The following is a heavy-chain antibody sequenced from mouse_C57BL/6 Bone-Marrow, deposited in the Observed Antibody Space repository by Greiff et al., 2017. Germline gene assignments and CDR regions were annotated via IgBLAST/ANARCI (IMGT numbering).Heavy chain of an antibody. CDR1: GYSITSGYY. V-gene: IGHV3-6*01. CDR2: ISYDGSN. CDR3: AREGYDSFAY. J-gene: IGHJ3*01. D-gene: IGHD2-2*01. Sequence: EVQLQESGPGLVKPSQSLSLTCSVTGYSITSGYYWNWIRQFPGNKMEWMGYISYDGSNNYNPSLKNRISITRDTSKNQFFLKLNAVTTEDTATYYGAREGYDSFAYWGQGTLVTVSA.